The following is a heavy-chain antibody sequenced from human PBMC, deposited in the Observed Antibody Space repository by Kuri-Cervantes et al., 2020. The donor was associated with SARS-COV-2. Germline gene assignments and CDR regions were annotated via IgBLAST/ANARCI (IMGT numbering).Heavy chain of an antibody. V-gene: IGHV3-11*01. CDR2: ISSSGGIYM. Sequence: GESLKISCTASGFTFSDYYMSWIRQAPGKGLEWVSYISSSGGIYMQYADSVEGRFTISRDNAKKSLYLEMNSLRAEDTAVYYCARDGRGGSASRAAFDIWGQGTMVTVSS. J-gene: IGHJ3*02. CDR1: GFTFSDYY. CDR3: ARDGRGGSASRAAFDI. D-gene: IGHD2-15*01.